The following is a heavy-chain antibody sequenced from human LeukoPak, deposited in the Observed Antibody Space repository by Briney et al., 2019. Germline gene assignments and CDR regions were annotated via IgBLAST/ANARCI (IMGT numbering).Heavy chain of an antibody. CDR3: ARMMGIFGNQRDAFDI. CDR2: ISYDGSNK. J-gene: IGHJ3*02. Sequence: PGGSLRLSCAASGFTFSSYGMHWVRQAPGKGLEWVAVISYDGSNKYYADSVKGRFTISRDNSKNTLYLQMNSLRAEDTAVYYCARMMGIFGNQRDAFDIWGQGTMVTVSS. CDR1: GFTFSSYG. V-gene: IGHV3-30*03. D-gene: IGHD3-3*02.